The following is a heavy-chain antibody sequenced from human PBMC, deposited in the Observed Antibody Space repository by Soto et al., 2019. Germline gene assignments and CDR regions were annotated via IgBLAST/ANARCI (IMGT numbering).Heavy chain of an antibody. CDR2: MNPNSGNT. CDR1: GYTFTSYE. CDR3: ARGIKYVDYSRWFDP. V-gene: IGHV1-8*01. J-gene: IGHJ5*02. Sequence: QVQLVQSGAEVKKPGASVKVSCKASGYTFTSYEINWVRQATGQGFEYLGWMNPNSGNTGYVKKFQGRVTMTRDTSMSTAYMALSSLQSEYTAVYYCARGIKYVDYSRWFDPWGPGTLVTVSS. D-gene: IGHD4-17*01.